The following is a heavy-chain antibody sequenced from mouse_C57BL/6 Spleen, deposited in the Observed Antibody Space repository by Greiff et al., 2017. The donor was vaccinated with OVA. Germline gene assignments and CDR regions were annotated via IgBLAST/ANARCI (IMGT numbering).Heavy chain of an antibody. CDR2: IDPETGGT. V-gene: IGHV1-15*01. CDR3: TRRVADYYGSSRYWYFDV. Sequence: QVQLQQSGAELVRPGASVTLSCKASGYTFTDYEMHWVKQTPVHGLEWIGAIDPETGGTAYNQKFKGKAILTADNSSSTAYMELRSLTSEDSAVYYCTRRVADYYGSSRYWYFDVWGTGTTVTVSS. J-gene: IGHJ1*03. CDR1: GYTFTDYE. D-gene: IGHD1-1*01.